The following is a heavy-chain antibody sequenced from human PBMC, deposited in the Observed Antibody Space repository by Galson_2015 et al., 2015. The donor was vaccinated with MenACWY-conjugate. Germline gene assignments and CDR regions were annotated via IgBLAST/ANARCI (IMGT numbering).Heavy chain of an antibody. Sequence: SLRLSCAASGFIFNTYWMHWVRQAPGKGLVWVSRINPGGSSTTYADSVKDRFTLSRDNAKNTLYLQMNSLRPEDTAVFYCAKTRGASFYFDSWGQGTLVTVSS. V-gene: IGHV3-74*01. J-gene: IGHJ4*02. CDR3: AKTRGASFYFDS. D-gene: IGHD1-26*01. CDR2: INPGGSST. CDR1: GFIFNTYW.